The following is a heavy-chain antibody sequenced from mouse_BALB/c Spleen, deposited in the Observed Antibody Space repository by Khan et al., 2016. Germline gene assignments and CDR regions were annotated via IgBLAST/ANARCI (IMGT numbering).Heavy chain of an antibody. V-gene: IGHV14-3*02. CDR3: ARGGNYVELGN. CDR2: IDPANGNT. CDR1: GFNIKDTY. Sequence: EVQLQESGAELVKPGASVKLSCTASGFNIKDTYMHWVNQRPEQGLEWIGRIDPANGNTKNDPKFQGKATITADTSSNTVYLQLSSLTSEDTAVYYCARGGNYVELGNWGQGTLVTVSA. J-gene: IGHJ3*01. D-gene: IGHD2-1*01.